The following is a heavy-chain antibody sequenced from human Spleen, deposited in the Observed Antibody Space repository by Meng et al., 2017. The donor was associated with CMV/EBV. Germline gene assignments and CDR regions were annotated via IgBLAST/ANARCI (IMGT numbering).Heavy chain of an antibody. Sequence: GESLKISCAASGFTVSSNYMSWVRQAPGKGLEWVSIIYDSGSTYYADSVKGQFTISRDNSKNTLYLQMNSLRADDTAVYYCARGPRGYYYGMDVWGQGTTVTVSS. CDR2: IYDSGST. CDR1: GFTVSSNY. D-gene: IGHD3-10*01. V-gene: IGHV3-53*01. J-gene: IGHJ6*02. CDR3: ARGPRGYYYGMDV.